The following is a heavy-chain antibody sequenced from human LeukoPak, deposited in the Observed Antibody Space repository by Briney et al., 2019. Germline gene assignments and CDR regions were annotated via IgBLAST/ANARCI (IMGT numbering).Heavy chain of an antibody. CDR1: GYTFTSYD. J-gene: IGHJ3*02. CDR2: MNPNSGNT. D-gene: IGHD3-22*01. CDR3: ARAGYYDSSGYYFLAFDI. V-gene: IGHV1-8*01. Sequence: ASVKVSCEASGYTFTSYDINWVRQATGQGLEWMGWMNPNSGNTGYAQKFQGRVTMTRNTSISTAYMELSSLRSEDTAVYYCARAGYYDSSGYYFLAFDIWGQGTMVTVSS.